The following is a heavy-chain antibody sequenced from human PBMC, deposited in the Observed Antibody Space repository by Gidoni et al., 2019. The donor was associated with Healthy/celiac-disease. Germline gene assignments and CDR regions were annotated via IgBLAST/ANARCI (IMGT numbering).Heavy chain of an antibody. J-gene: IGHJ6*02. Sequence: QVQLQESGPGLVKPSQTLSLTCTVSGGSISSGSYYWSWIRQPAGKGLEWIGRIYTSGSTNYNPSLKSRVTISVDTSKNQFSLKLSSVTAADTAVYYCARERYDYESYYYGMDVWGQGTTVTVSS. D-gene: IGHD4-17*01. CDR3: ARERYDYESYYYGMDV. CDR1: GGSISSGSYY. V-gene: IGHV4-61*02. CDR2: IYTSGST.